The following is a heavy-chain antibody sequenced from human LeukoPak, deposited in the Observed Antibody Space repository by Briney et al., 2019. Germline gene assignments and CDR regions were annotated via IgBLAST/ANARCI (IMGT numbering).Heavy chain of an antibody. D-gene: IGHD5-12*01. CDR1: GFTFSSYS. V-gene: IGHV3-30*02. CDR3: AKPAMSGYGIFDY. CDR2: IRYDGSNK. Sequence: GGSPRLSCAASGFTFSSYSMNWVRQAPGKGLEWVAFIRYDGSNKYYADSVKGRFTISRDNSKNTLYLQMNSLRAEDTAVYYCAKPAMSGYGIFDYRGQGTLVTVSS. J-gene: IGHJ4*02.